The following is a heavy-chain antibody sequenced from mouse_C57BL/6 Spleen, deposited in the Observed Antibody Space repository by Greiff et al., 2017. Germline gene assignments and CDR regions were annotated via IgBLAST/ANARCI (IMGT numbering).Heavy chain of an antibody. V-gene: IGHV1-50*01. CDR1: GYTFTSYW. CDR2: IDPSDSYT. Sequence: QVQLQQSGAELVKPGASVKLSCKASGYTFTSYWMQWVKQRPGQGLEWIGEIDPSDSYTNYNQKFKGKATLTVDTSSSTAYMQLSSLTSEDSAVYYCARFEVYFDYWGQGTTLTVSS. J-gene: IGHJ2*01. CDR3: ARFEVYFDY.